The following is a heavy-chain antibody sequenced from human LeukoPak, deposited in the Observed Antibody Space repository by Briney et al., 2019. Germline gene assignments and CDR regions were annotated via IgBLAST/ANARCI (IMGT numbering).Heavy chain of an antibody. CDR1: GLSVTSNY. J-gene: IGHJ6*01. CDR3: ARVLLAGNCCDD. Sequence: GGSLRLSCAASGLSVTSNYMSWVRQAPGKGLEWVSVIYRSGSTYYADSVTGRFTISRDNSKNTLYLQKNSLRAEDTAVYYCARVLLAGNCCDDWGEGDPLTVSS. D-gene: IGHD4-23*01. CDR2: IYRSGST. V-gene: IGHV3-53*01.